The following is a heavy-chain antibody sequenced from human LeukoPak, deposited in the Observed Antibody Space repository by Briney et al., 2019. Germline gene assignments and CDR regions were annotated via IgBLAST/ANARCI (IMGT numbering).Heavy chain of an antibody. CDR1: GFTFSSYS. CDR3: ARVRAAAGPGGWFDP. D-gene: IGHD6-13*01. Sequence: GGSLRLSCAASGFTFSSYSMNWVRQAPGKGLEWVSSISSSSSYIYYADSVKGRFTISRDNAKNSLYLQMNSLRAEDTAVYYCARVRAAAGPGGWFDPWGQGTLVTVSS. V-gene: IGHV3-21*01. CDR2: ISSSSSYI. J-gene: IGHJ5*02.